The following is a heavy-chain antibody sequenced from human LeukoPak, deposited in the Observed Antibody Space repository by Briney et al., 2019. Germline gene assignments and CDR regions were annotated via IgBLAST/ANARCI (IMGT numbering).Heavy chain of an antibody. D-gene: IGHD1-26*01. CDR1: GFPYSHYS. J-gene: IGHJ4*02. V-gene: IGHV3-23*01. Sequence: GGSLTLPCAACGFPYSHYSIDWLRQATGKGLEWVSTVNAEGGNTYYADSVKGRFTISRDNSKSTLILQMNSLRVEDTALYYCTKRVKYGGAWDHFADWGQGTLVTVSS. CDR2: VNAEGGNT. CDR3: TKRVKYGGAWDHFAD.